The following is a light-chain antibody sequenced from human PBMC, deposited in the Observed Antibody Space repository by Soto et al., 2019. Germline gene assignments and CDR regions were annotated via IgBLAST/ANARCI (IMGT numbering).Light chain of an antibody. CDR2: GAS. Sequence: EIVLTQSPGTLSLSPGERATLSCRASQSVSSSYLAWYQHKPGQAPRLLIYGASSRATGIPDRFSGRGSGTDFTLTSSRLEPEELAVYYCLQYGSSPHTFGQGTKLEIK. CDR3: LQYGSSPHT. J-gene: IGKJ2*01. V-gene: IGKV3-20*01. CDR1: QSVSSSY.